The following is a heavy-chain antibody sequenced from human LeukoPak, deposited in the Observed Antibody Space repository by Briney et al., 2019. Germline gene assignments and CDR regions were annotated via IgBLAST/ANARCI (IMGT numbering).Heavy chain of an antibody. D-gene: IGHD3-22*01. J-gene: IGHJ4*02. Sequence: GASVKVSCKASGYTFTSYGISGVRQAPGQGLEWLHWISAYNGNTNSSKKLQGRVTMTTDTSTTAAFIELRGLRSDATAEYYCSRDDYYDSSGDFPFNFWGQGTLVTVSS. V-gene: IGHV1-18*01. CDR1: GYTFTSYG. CDR2: ISAYNGNT. CDR3: SRDDYYDSSGDFPFNF.